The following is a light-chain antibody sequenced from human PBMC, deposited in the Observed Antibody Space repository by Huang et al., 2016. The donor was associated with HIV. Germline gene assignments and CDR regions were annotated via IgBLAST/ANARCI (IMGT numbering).Light chain of an antibody. CDR1: QIINRY. CDR3: QQSYNIPRT. CDR2: CAS. V-gene: IGKV1-39*01. Sequence: DIQLTQAPSSLSAPVGDRVSITCRASQIINRYLNWYQQMSGRAPKLLISCASTLQGWFSPRFSGSGSGTDFTLTITDVQPEDSATYFCQQSYNIPRTFGQGTLLEI. J-gene: IGKJ2*01.